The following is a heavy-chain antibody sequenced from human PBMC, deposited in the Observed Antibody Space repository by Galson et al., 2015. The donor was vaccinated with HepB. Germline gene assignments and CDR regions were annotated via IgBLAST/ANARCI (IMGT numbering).Heavy chain of an antibody. CDR2: LGASGVNK. D-gene: IGHD6-19*01. V-gene: IGHV3-23*01. CDR1: GFTFTRHS. J-gene: IGHJ4*02. Sequence: SMILSCAASGFTFTRHSMAWVRQAPGKGLEWVSTLGASGVNKLYADSVKGRFTISRDDSENTLYLQVDSLRAADTAVYFCAKESSGYYYFDSGGQGTLVTVSS. CDR3: AKESSGYYYFDS.